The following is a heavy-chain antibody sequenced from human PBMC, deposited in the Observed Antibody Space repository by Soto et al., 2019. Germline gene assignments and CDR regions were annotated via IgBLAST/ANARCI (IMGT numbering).Heavy chain of an antibody. D-gene: IGHD2-8*01. CDR1: GYTFTSYA. V-gene: IGHV1-3*01. J-gene: IGHJ6*02. CDR2: INAGNGNT. Sequence: ASVKVSCKASGYTFTSYAMHWVRQAPGQRLEWMGWINAGNGNTKYSQKFQGRVTISRDTSTTTAYMELRSLRSDDTAVYYCARDPYHVLMVNAPNLYVMDFWGQGSTVTVSS. CDR3: ARDPYHVLMVNAPNLYVMDF.